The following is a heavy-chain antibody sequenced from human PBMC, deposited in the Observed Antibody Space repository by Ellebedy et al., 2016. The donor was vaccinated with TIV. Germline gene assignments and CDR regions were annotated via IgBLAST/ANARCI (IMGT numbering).Heavy chain of an antibody. CDR2: ISAYNGNA. CDR3: ARTHYRFGIIDYLDY. D-gene: IGHD3-10*01. V-gene: IGHV1-18*04. Sequence: AASVKVSCKAYDNSFTRLGFTWVRQAPGQGLEWMGWISAYNGNAKYAQMFQDRFTMTTDTSTKTVYMELRSLRSDDTALYYCARTHYRFGIIDYLDYWGQGTLVTVSS. J-gene: IGHJ4*02. CDR1: DNSFTRLG.